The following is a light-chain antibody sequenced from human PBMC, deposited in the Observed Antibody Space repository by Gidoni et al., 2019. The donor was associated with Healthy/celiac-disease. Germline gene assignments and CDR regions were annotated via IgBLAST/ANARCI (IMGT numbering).Light chain of an antibody. V-gene: IGKV4-1*01. CDR3: QQYYSTPQT. Sequence: DIVMTQSPDSLAVSLGERATINCKYSQSVLYSSNNKNYLAWYQQKQGQTPKLLIYWASTRESGVPDRFSGSGSGTDFTLTISSLQAEDVAVYYCQQYYSTPQTFGQGTKVEIK. CDR1: QSVLYSSNNKNY. J-gene: IGKJ1*01. CDR2: WAS.